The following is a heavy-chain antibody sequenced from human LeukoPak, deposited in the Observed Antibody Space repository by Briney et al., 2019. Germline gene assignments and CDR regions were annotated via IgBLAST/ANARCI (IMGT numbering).Heavy chain of an antibody. CDR3: ARTVVAKGFFDY. Sequence: ASVKVSCKASGYTFTSYGISWVRQAPGQGLEWMAWISTYSGHTNSAQKIQGRVTMTTDTSTSTAYMELRSLRSDDTALYYCARTVVAKGFFDYWGQGTLVTVSS. D-gene: IGHD2-21*01. CDR1: GYTFTSYG. V-gene: IGHV1-18*01. J-gene: IGHJ4*02. CDR2: ISTYSGHT.